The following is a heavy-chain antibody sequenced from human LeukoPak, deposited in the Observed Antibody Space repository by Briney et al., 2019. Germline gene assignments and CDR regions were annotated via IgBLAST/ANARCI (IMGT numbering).Heavy chain of an antibody. Sequence: KASETLSLTCTVAGGSISSSSYYWGWLRQPPGRGLEWIGSIYYSGSTYYNPSLKSRVTISVDTSQTPFSLKLSAVTAPATAVYCWSCRLSGYSSGLYDLWFDPWGQRTLVTVSS. V-gene: IGHV4-39*01. CDR2: IYYSGST. D-gene: IGHD6-19*01. CDR3: SCRLSGYSSGLYDLWFDP. CDR1: GGSISSSSYY. J-gene: IGHJ5*02.